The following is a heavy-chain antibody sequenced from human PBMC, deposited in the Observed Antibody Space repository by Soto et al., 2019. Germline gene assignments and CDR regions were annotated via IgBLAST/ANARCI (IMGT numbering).Heavy chain of an antibody. V-gene: IGHV3-33*01. CDR3: ARDSDIVVVPAADPSGMDV. CDR2: IWYDGSNK. J-gene: IGHJ6*02. D-gene: IGHD2-2*01. CDR1: GFTFSSYG. Sequence: QVQLVESGGGVVQPGRSLRLSCAASGFTFSSYGMHWVRQAPGKGLEWVAVIWYDGSNKYYADSVKGRFTISRDNSKNTLYLQMNRLRAEDTAVYYCARDSDIVVVPAADPSGMDVWGQGTTVTVSS.